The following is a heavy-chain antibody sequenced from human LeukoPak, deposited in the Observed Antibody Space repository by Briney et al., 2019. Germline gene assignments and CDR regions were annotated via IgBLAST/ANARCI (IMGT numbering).Heavy chain of an antibody. J-gene: IGHJ4*02. CDR3: ARGRTGAGRYYLDY. V-gene: IGHV3-23*01. CDR2: ISGNGGTT. Sequence: GGSLRLSCAASGFTFNSYSMNWVRQAPGKGLEWVSSISGNGGTTYYADSVKGRFIISRDNSKNTLHLQINRLRVEDTAKYYCARGRTGAGRYYLDYWGQGTLVTVSS. D-gene: IGHD3-10*01. CDR1: GFTFNSYS.